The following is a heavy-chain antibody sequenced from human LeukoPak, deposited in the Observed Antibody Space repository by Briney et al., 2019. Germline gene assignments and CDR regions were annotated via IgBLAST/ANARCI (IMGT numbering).Heavy chain of an antibody. CDR2: IYSGGST. V-gene: IGHV3-53*01. CDR3: TTGIAAARVKVFTYYYGMDV. J-gene: IGHJ6*02. D-gene: IGHD6-13*01. Sequence: PGGSLRLSCAASGFTVSSNYMSWVRQAPGKGLEWVSVIYSGGSTHYADSVKGRFTISRDNSKNTLYLQMNSLKTEDTAVYYCTTGIAAARVKVFTYYYGMDVWGQGTTVTVSS. CDR1: GFTVSSNY.